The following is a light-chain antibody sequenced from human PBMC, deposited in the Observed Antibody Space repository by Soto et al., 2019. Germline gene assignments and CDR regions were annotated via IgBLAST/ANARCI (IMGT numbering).Light chain of an antibody. V-gene: IGLV2-11*01. Sequence: QSALTQPRSVSGSPGQSITISCTGTSGDVGSYNFVSWYQQHPGKAPKLMIYDVSKRPSGAPDRFSGSKSGNTASLTISGLQAEDEADYYCCSYAGSYTGVFGTGTKVTVL. CDR2: DVS. CDR3: CSYAGSYTGV. CDR1: SGDVGSYNF. J-gene: IGLJ1*01.